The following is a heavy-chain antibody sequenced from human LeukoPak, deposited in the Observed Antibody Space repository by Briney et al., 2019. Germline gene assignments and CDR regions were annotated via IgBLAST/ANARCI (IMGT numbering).Heavy chain of an antibody. D-gene: IGHD1-14*01. J-gene: IGHJ4*02. V-gene: IGHV3-23*01. CDR2: IGGAGTTT. CDR1: GFTFNNFA. CDR3: ARATRNLKDY. Sequence: PGGSLRLSCSASGFTFNNFAMSWVRQAPGKGLEWVATIGGAGTTTFYADSVRGRFTISRDNSKNTLYLQMNSLRAEDTAVYYCARATRNLKDYWGQGTLVTVSS.